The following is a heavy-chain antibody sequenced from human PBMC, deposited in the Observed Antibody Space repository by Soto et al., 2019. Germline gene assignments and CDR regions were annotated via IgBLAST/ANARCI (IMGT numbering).Heavy chain of an antibody. CDR2: ISGSGGST. J-gene: IGHJ4*02. CDR3: AKEVDLRKIASSSSWRNYFDY. V-gene: IGHV3-23*01. Sequence: WWSLRLCCAASGFTFSSYAMSWFRQAPGKGLEWVSAISGSGGSTYYADSVKGRFTISRDNSKNTLYLQMNSLRAEDTAVYYCAKEVDLRKIASSSSWRNYFDYWGQGTLVTVSS. CDR1: GFTFSSYA. D-gene: IGHD6-13*01.